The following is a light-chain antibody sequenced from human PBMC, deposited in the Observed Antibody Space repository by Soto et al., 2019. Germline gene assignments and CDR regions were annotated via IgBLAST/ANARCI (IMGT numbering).Light chain of an antibody. CDR3: SSYTSSRNVV. V-gene: IGLV2-14*01. Sequence: QSAVTQPASVSGSPGHSITFSCTGTSSGVGGYNYVSWYQQHPGKAPKLMIYEVNNRPSGVSNRFSGSKSGNTASLTISGLQSEDEADYYCSSYTSSRNVVFGGGTKLTVL. CDR2: EVN. CDR1: SSGVGGYNY. J-gene: IGLJ2*01.